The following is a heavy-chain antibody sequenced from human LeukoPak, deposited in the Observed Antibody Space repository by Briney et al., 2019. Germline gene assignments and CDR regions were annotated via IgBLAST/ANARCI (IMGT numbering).Heavy chain of an antibody. J-gene: IGHJ4*02. CDR1: GGSISSYY. CDR3: ARGVYIAAAQYGY. Sequence: PSETLSLTCTVSGGSISSYYWSWIRQPPGKGLEWIAYISDIGSINYNPSPKSRVTISLDTSKNQFSLKLSSVTAADTAVYYCARGVYIAAAQYGYWGQGTLVTVSS. CDR2: ISDIGSI. V-gene: IGHV4-59*01. D-gene: IGHD6-13*01.